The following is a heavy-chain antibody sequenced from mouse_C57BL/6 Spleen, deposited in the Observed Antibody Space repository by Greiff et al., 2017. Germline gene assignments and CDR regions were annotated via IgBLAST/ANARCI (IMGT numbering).Heavy chain of an antibody. J-gene: IGHJ4*01. Sequence: EVKLVEPGGDLVKPGGSLKLSCAASGFTFSSYGMSWVRQTPDKRLEWVATISSGGSYTYYPDSVKGRFTISRDNAKNTLYLQMSSLKSEDTAMYYCTRRDDGYYAMDYWGQGTSVTVSS. CDR3: TRRDDGYYAMDY. D-gene: IGHD2-3*01. CDR2: ISSGGSYT. CDR1: GFTFSSYG. V-gene: IGHV5-6*02.